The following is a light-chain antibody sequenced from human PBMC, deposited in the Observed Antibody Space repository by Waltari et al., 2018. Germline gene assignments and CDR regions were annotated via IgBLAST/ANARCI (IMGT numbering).Light chain of an antibody. CDR1: SSDSVEYDF. V-gene: IGLV2-14*03. CDR2: DVT. Sequence: QSALTQPASVSGSPGQSVTISCTGTSSDSVEYDFVSWYQQHPGKAPKLIIFDVTTRPSGVSNRFSGSKSGSTASLTISGLQAEDEADYFCSSYPRTGTWLFGGGTKLTVL. CDR3: SSYPRTGTWL. J-gene: IGLJ3*02.